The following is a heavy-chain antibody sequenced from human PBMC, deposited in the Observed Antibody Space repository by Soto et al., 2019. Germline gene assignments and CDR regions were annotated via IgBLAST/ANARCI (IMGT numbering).Heavy chain of an antibody. CDR3: ARVRIMITFGGASAFDY. Sequence: QVQLVQSGAEVKKPGASVKVSCKASGYTFTGYYMHWVRQAPGQGLEWMGWINPNSGGTNYAQKFQGRVTMTRDTAISTAYLELSRLRSDATAVYYCARVRIMITFGGASAFDYWGQGTLVTVSS. V-gene: IGHV1-2*02. D-gene: IGHD3-16*01. CDR2: INPNSGGT. J-gene: IGHJ4*02. CDR1: GYTFTGYY.